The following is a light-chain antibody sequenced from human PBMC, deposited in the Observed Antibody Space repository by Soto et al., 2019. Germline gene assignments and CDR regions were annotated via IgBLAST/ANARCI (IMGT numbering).Light chain of an antibody. CDR1: SSDVGGYKY. Sequence: QSVLTQPASVSGSPGQSITISCTGISSDVGGYKYVSWYQQHPGKAPKLMIYDVSNRPSGVSNRFSGSKSGNTASLTISGLQAEDEADYYCSSYTTSSTLFGGGTQLTVL. V-gene: IGLV2-14*01. CDR3: SSYTTSSTL. CDR2: DVS. J-gene: IGLJ2*01.